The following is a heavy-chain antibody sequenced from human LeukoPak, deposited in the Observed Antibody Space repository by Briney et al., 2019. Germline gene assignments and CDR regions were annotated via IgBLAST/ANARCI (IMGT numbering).Heavy chain of an antibody. CDR1: GFTFSSYW. Sequence: PGGSLRLSCAASGFTFSSYWMHWVRHAPGKGLVWVSRINSDGSSTSYADSVKGRFTISRDNAKNTLYLQMNSLRAEDTAVYYCARVGYCSSTSCYRHSDYWGQGTLVTVSS. CDR3: ARVGYCSSTSCYRHSDY. V-gene: IGHV3-74*01. J-gene: IGHJ4*02. CDR2: INSDGSST. D-gene: IGHD2-2*01.